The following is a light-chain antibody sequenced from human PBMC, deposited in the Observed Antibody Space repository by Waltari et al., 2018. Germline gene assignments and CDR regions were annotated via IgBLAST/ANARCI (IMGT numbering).Light chain of an antibody. J-gene: IGLJ3*02. CDR1: SGHRSNV. CDR2: VNSDGSH. Sequence: QLALTQSPSASAPLGASVKLTCTLNSGHRSNVVASLQQQPEKGPRYLMKVNSDGSHSKGDDIPDRFSGSGSGAERYLTISSLQSEDEADYYCQTGGHGTWVFGGGTKLTVL. V-gene: IGLV4-69*02. CDR3: QTGGHGTWV.